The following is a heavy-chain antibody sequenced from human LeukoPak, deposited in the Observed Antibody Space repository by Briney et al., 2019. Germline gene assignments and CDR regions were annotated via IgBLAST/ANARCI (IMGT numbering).Heavy chain of an antibody. CDR3: ASGIAVAGTTKFDY. Sequence: SETLSLTCTVPGGSISSYYWSWIRQPPGKGVEWIGYIYYSGSTNYTPSLKSRVTISVDTSKNQFSLKLSSVTAADTAVYYCASGIAVAGTTKFDYWGQGTLVTVSS. V-gene: IGHV4-59*01. CDR2: IYYSGST. D-gene: IGHD6-19*01. J-gene: IGHJ4*02. CDR1: GGSISSYY.